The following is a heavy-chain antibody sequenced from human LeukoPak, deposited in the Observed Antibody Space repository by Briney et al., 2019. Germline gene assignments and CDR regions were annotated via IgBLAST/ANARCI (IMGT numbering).Heavy chain of an antibody. CDR3: ARARSSGSYYNPYYFDY. D-gene: IGHD3-10*01. V-gene: IGHV3-21*01. CDR1: GFTFSSYS. CDR2: ISSSSSYI. Sequence: GGSLRLSCAASGFTFSSYSMNWVRQAPGKGLEWVSSISSSSSYIYYADSVKGRFTISRDNAKNSLYLQMNSLRAEDTAVYYCARARSSGSYYNPYYFDYWGQGTLVTVPS. J-gene: IGHJ4*02.